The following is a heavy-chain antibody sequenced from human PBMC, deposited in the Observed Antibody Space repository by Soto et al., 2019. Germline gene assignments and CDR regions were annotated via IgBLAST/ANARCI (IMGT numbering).Heavy chain of an antibody. CDR1: GGSVSSGSYY. V-gene: IGHV4-61*01. Sequence: PSETLSLTCTVSGGSVSSGSYYWSWIRQPPGKGLEWIGYIYYSGSTNYNPSLKSRVTISVDTSKNQFSLKLSSVTAADTAVYYCARVPDYGDYEGYFDYWGQGTLVTV. CDR3: ARVPDYGDYEGYFDY. D-gene: IGHD4-17*01. CDR2: IYYSGST. J-gene: IGHJ4*01.